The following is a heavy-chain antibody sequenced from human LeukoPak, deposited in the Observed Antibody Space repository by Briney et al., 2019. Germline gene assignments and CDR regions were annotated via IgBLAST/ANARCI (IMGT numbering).Heavy chain of an antibody. Sequence: PGGSLRLSCAASGFTFNTYAMGWVRQAPGRGLDWVSYISNSGGRTYYADSVKGRFTSHRDNSKNTLYLQMNSLRAEDTAVYYCAKDRIGGGYSAYEPFDYWGQGTLVTVSS. J-gene: IGHJ4*02. CDR3: AKDRIGGGYSAYEPFDY. V-gene: IGHV3-23*01. D-gene: IGHD5-12*01. CDR2: ISNSGGRT. CDR1: GFTFNTYA.